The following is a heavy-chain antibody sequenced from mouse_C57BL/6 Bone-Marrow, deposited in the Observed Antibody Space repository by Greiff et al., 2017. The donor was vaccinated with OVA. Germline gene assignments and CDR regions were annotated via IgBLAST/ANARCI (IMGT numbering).Heavy chain of an antibody. CDR1: GYTFTSYW. Sequence: QVQLQQPGAELVKPGASVKLSCKASGYTFTSYWMQWVKQRPGQGLEWIGEIDPSDSYTNYNQKFKGKATLTVDTSSSTAYRQLSSLTAEDSAVYYCARGDYDYAGFAYWGQGTLVTVSA. D-gene: IGHD2-4*01. V-gene: IGHV1-50*01. J-gene: IGHJ3*01. CDR3: ARGDYDYAGFAY. CDR2: IDPSDSYT.